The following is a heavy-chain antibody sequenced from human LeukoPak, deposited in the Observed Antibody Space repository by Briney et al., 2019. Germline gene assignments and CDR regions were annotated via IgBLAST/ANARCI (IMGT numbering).Heavy chain of an antibody. V-gene: IGHV1-2*02. CDR3: ARDPAQWVVVVPDY. J-gene: IGHJ4*02. CDR2: INPNSGGI. D-gene: IGHD3-22*01. Sequence: ASVKVSCKASGYTFTGYYMHWVRQAPGQGLEWMGWINPNSGGINYAQKFQGRVTMTRDTSISTAYMELSRLRSDDTAVYYCARDPAQWVVVVPDYWGQGTLVTVSS. CDR1: GYTFTGYY.